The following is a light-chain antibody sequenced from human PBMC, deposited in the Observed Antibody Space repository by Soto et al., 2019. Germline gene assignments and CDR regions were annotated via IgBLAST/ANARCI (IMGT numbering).Light chain of an antibody. V-gene: IGKV4-1*01. J-gene: IGKJ4*01. Sequence: DIVITQSPDSLAVSLGERATINCKSSQTVFFNSNNKNYVVWYKQKPGQPPKLLISWESIRESGVPERFSGSGSGTDLTLTISSLQAEDVAVSSCQQYFHSPPTFGGGTRVEI. CDR3: QQYFHSPPT. CDR1: QTVFFNSNNKNY. CDR2: WES.